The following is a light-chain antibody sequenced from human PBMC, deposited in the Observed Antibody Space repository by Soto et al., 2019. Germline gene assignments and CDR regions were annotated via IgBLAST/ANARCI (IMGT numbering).Light chain of an antibody. CDR1: SSDVGAYDY. CDR3: CSYAGSYASGYV. CDR2: DVS. J-gene: IGLJ1*01. Sequence: SVLTQPRSVSGSPGQSVTISCTGTSSDVGAYDYVSWYQQHPGKAPKLMIYDVSKRPSGVPDRFSGSKSGNTASLTISGLQAEDEADYYCCSYAGSYASGYVFGAGTKVTVL. V-gene: IGLV2-11*01.